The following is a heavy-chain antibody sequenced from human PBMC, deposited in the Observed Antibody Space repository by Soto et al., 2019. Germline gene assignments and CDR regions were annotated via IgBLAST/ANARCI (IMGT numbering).Heavy chain of an antibody. Sequence: QVQLVESGGGVVQPGRSLRLSCAASGFTFSSYGMHWVRQAPGKGLEWVAVIWYDGSNKYYADSVKGRFTISRDNAKNSLYLQMNSLRAEDTAVYYCARDSHTSVAGKYFQYWGQGTLVTVSS. CDR2: IWYDGSNK. J-gene: IGHJ1*01. CDR1: GFTFSSYG. D-gene: IGHD4-17*01. V-gene: IGHV3-33*01. CDR3: ARDSHTSVAGKYFQY.